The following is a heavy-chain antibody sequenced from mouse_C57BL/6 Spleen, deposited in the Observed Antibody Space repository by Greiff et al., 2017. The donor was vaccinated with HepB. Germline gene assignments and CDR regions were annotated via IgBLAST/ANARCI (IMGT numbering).Heavy chain of an antibody. Sequence: QSSQTLSLTCSFSGFSLSTSGMGVSWIRQPSGKGLEWLAHIYWDDDKRYNPSLKSRLTISKDTSRNQVFLKITSVDTADTATYYCARSLLYYGNSYYFDYWGQGTTLTVSS. D-gene: IGHD2-1*01. CDR3: ARSLLYYGNSYYFDY. V-gene: IGHV8-12*01. CDR2: IYWDDDK. J-gene: IGHJ2*01. CDR1: GFSLSTSGMG.